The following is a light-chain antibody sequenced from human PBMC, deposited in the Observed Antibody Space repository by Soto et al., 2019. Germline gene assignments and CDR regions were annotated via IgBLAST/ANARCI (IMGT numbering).Light chain of an antibody. CDR1: SSDVGFYNY. Sequence: QSVLTQPASVSGSPEQSITISCTGTSSDVGFYNYVSWYQQHPGKAPKLMIYDVTNRPSRVSNRFSGSKSGNTASLTISGLQPEDEADYYCSSYTKSDSLVFGGGTKLTVL. J-gene: IGLJ2*01. CDR3: SSYTKSDSLV. CDR2: DVT. V-gene: IGLV2-14*03.